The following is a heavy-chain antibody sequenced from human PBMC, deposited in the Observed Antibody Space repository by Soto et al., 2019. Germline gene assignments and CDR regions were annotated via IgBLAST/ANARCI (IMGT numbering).Heavy chain of an antibody. CDR2: ISGYNGDT. V-gene: IGHV1-18*01. CDR3: ARVPYSSGWYFAFNI. CDR1: GYTFSNFG. D-gene: IGHD6-19*01. Sequence: VKVSCKTSGYTFSNFGITWVRQAPGQGLEWMGWISGYNGDTNYAPKFKGRVTMTTDRSTSTAYMELRSLRSDDTAVYYCARVPYSSGWYFAFNIWGQGTMVTVSS. J-gene: IGHJ3*02.